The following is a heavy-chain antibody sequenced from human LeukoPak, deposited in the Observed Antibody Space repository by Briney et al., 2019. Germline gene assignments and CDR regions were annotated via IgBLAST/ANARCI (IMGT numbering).Heavy chain of an antibody. CDR3: AREVMTGTRWFGP. D-gene: IGHD3-9*01. V-gene: IGHV1-18*01. CDR1: GYTFTNYG. CDR2: ISADNGNT. J-gene: IGHJ5*02. Sequence: ASVKASCKASGYTFTNYGISWVRQSPGQRLKWRGWISADNGNTNYAPKFQGRVTMTIDTSTRTAYMELRSLRSDDTAVYHCAREVMTGTRWFGPWGQGTLVTVSS.